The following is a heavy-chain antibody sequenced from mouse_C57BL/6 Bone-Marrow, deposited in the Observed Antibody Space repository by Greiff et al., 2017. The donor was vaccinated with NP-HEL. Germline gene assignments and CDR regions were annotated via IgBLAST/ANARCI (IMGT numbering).Heavy chain of an antibody. J-gene: IGHJ3*01. Sequence: QVQLQQPGAELVRPGSSVKLSCKASGYTFTSYWMHWVKQRPIQGLEWIGNIDPSDSETHYNQKFKDKATLTVDKSSSTAYMQLSSLTSEDSAVYYCARKGTGTNFAYWGQGTLVTVSA. CDR1: GYTFTSYW. V-gene: IGHV1-52*01. CDR3: ARKGTGTNFAY. CDR2: IDPSDSET. D-gene: IGHD4-1*01.